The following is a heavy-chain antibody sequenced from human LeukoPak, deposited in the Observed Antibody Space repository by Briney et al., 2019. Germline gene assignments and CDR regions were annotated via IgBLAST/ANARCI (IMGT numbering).Heavy chain of an antibody. Sequence: GASVKVSCKASGGTFSSYAISWVRQAPGQRLEWMGRIIPIFGTANYAQKFQGRVTITADKSTSTAYMELSSLRSEYTAVYYCARDDYGDYAWGQGTLVTVSS. CDR2: IIPIFGTA. CDR1: GGTFSSYA. CDR3: ARDDYGDYA. D-gene: IGHD4-17*01. J-gene: IGHJ4*02. V-gene: IGHV1-69*06.